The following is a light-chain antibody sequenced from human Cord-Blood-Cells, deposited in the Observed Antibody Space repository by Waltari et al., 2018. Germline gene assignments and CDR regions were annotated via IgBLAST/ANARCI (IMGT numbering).Light chain of an antibody. Sequence: QSALTQPASVSGSPGQSITISCTGTSSDVGGYNYVSWYQQHPGKAPKLMIYEVSNRPSGFSNRFSGSKAGNTASLTISGLQAEDEADYYCSSYTSSSTPHVFGTGTKVTVL. CDR2: EVS. CDR1: SSDVGGYNY. V-gene: IGLV2-14*01. CDR3: SSYTSSSTPHV. J-gene: IGLJ1*01.